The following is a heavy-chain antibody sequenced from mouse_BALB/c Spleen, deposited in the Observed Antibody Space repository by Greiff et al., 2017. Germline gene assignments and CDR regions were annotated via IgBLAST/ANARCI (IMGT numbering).Heavy chain of an antibody. J-gene: IGHJ1*01. CDR3: ARRMIRYFDV. CDR2: INPGSGGT. CDR1: GYAFTNYL. D-gene: IGHD2-4*01. Sequence: VQLQQSGAELVRPGTSVKVSCKASGYAFTNYLIEWVKQRPGQGLEWIGVINPGSGGTNYNEKFKGKATLTADKSSSTAYMQLSSLTSDDSAVYFCARRMIRYFDVWGAGTTVTVSS. V-gene: IGHV1-54*03.